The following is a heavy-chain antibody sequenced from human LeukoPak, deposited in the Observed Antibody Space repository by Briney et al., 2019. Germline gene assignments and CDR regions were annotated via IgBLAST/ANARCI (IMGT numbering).Heavy chain of an antibody. CDR1: GFTFSSYS. CDR2: ISSSSSYI. V-gene: IGHV3-21*01. Sequence: GSLRLSCAASGFTFSSYSMNWVRQAPGKGLEWVSSISSSSSYIYYADSVKGRFTISRDNAKNSLYLQMNSLRAEDTAVYYCARELSWDFWSGPFDYWGQGTLVTVSS. CDR3: ARELSWDFWSGPFDY. J-gene: IGHJ4*02. D-gene: IGHD3-3*01.